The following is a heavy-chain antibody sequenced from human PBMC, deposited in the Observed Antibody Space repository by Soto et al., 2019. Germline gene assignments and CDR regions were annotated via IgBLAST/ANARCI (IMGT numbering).Heavy chain of an antibody. V-gene: IGHV1-2*02. D-gene: IGHD3-22*01. CDR3: AREPKYDSSGYPTYYFDY. CDR2: INPNSGGT. Sequence: ASVKVSCKASRYTFTGYHMHWVRQAPGQWLEWMGWINPNSGGTNYAQKFQGRVTMTRDTSISTAYMELSRLRSDDTAVYYCAREPKYDSSGYPTYYFDYWGQGTLVTVSS. CDR1: RYTFTGYH. J-gene: IGHJ4*02.